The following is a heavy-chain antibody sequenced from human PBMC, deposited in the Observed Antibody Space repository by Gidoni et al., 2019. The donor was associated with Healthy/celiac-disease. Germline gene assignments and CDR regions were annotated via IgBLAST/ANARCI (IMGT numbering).Heavy chain of an antibody. CDR2: INSDGSST. CDR1: GLTFSSYW. J-gene: IGHJ6*02. CDR3: ARVHGYGDSYYYYYYGMDV. D-gene: IGHD4-17*01. V-gene: IGHV3-74*01. Sequence: EVQLVESGGGLVQPGGSLRLSCAASGLTFSSYWMHWVRQAPGKGLVWVSRINSDGSSTSYADSVKGRFTISRDNAKNTLYLQMNSLRAEDTAVYYCARVHGYGDSYYYYYYGMDVWGQGTTVTVSS.